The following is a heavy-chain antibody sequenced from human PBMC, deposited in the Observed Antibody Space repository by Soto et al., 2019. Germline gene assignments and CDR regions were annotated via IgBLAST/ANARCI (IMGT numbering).Heavy chain of an antibody. CDR1: GFTFSSYV. V-gene: IGHV3-23*01. D-gene: IGHD3-3*01. CDR2: ISGSGGST. Sequence: EVQLLESGGGLVQPGGSLRLSCAASGFTFSSYVMRWVRQAPGKGLEWVSGISGSGGSTYYADSVKGRFTISRDNPRNTLYLQMKSLRAEATAVYYCAKVPYDFWTGYYPPLYFDYWGQGTLVTVSS. J-gene: IGHJ4*02. CDR3: AKVPYDFWTGYYPPLYFDY.